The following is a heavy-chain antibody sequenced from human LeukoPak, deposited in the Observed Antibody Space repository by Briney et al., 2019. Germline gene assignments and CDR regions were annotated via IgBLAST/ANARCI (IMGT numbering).Heavy chain of an antibody. CDR2: ISAYNGNT. V-gene: IGHV1-18*01. CDR1: GYTFTSYG. Sequence: GASVKVSCKASGYTFTSYGFSWVRQAPGQGLEWMGWISAYNGNTNYAQKLQGRVTMTTDTSTSTAFMELRSLRSDDTAVYYCARDFRISIPRKIDYWGQGTLVTVSS. D-gene: IGHD2-15*01. J-gene: IGHJ4*02. CDR3: ARDFRISIPRKIDY.